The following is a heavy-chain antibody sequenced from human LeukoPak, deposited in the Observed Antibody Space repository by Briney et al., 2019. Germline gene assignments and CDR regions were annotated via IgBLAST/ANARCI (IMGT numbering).Heavy chain of an antibody. V-gene: IGHV1-2*02. CDR1: GYSFSGYY. J-gene: IGHJ3*01. CDR2: INPNSGGT. Sequence: GPSVKPSCKASGYSFSGYYMQWVRHAPGQVREWMGWINPNSGGTNYAQKFQGRVTMTRDTSISTAYMELSRLRSDDTAVYYCARERYCTNGVCAPSLDAFDVWGLGTLVTVSS. CDR3: ARERYCTNGVCAPSLDAFDV. D-gene: IGHD2-8*01.